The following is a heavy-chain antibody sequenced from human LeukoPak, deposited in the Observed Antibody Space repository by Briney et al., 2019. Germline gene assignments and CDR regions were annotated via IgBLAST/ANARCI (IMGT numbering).Heavy chain of an antibody. J-gene: IGHJ5*01. CDR2: INHSGST. D-gene: IGHD3-3*01. Sequence: LRLSCAASGFTFSSYEMNWVRQPPGKGLEWIGEINHSGSTNYNPSLKSRVTISVDTSKNQFSLKLSSVTAADTAVYYCARGRRFLEWLLKDRYNWFDPWGQGTLVTVSS. V-gene: IGHV4-34*01. CDR1: GFTFSSYE. CDR3: ARGRRFLEWLLKDRYNWFDP.